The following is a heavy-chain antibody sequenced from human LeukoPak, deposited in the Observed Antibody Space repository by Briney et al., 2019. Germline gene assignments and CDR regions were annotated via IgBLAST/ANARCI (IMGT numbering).Heavy chain of an antibody. CDR3: ARQKGQLVLQIGGYGNWFDP. D-gene: IGHD6-6*01. CDR2: IYYSGNT. CDR1: GGSISSSSYY. J-gene: IGHJ5*02. V-gene: IGHV4-39*01. Sequence: SETLSLTCSVFGGSISSSSYYWGWIRQPPGKGLEWIGNIYYSGNTYYNPSLKSRVTISVDTSKNQFSLKLNSVTAADTAVYYCARQKGQLVLQIGGYGNWFDPWGQGTLVTVSS.